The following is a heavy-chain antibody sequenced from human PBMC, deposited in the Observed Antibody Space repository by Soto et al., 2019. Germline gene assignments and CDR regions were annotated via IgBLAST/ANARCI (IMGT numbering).Heavy chain of an antibody. J-gene: IGHJ4*02. Sequence: PSETLSLTCTVSGGSIGIYYWCWIRQRPGKGLEWIGYIYYSGSTNYNPSLKCRVTISVDTSKNPFSLKLSSVTAADTAVYYCAGGRIQLWYPFDYWGQGTLVTVSS. CDR1: GGSIGIYY. CDR3: AGGRIQLWYPFDY. V-gene: IGHV4-59*01. CDR2: IYYSGST. D-gene: IGHD5-18*01.